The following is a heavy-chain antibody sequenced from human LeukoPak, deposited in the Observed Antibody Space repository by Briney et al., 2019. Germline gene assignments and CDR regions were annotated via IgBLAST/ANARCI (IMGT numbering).Heavy chain of an antibody. CDR2: ISSSSSYI. J-gene: IGHJ4*02. D-gene: IGHD6-19*01. V-gene: IGHV3-21*01. CDR3: ARRVVAGHYYFDY. Sequence: GGSLRLSCAASGFTFSSYGMNWVRQAPGKGLEWVSSISSSSSYIYYADSVKGRFTISRDNAKNSLYLQMNSLRAEDTAVYYCARRVVAGHYYFDYWGQGTLVTVSS. CDR1: GFTFSSYG.